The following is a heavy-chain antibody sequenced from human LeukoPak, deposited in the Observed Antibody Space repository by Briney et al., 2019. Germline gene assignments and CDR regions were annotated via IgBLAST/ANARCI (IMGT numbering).Heavy chain of an antibody. CDR1: GFTLSSYS. CDR3: ARGGYYGSGLYYYYYMDV. Sequence: GGSLRLSCAASGFTLSSYSMNWVRQAPGKGLEWVSYITSSSSTMYYADSVKGRFTISRDNAKNSLYLQMNSLRAEDTAVYYCARGGYYGSGLYYYYYMDVWGKGTTVTVSS. J-gene: IGHJ6*03. CDR2: ITSSSSTM. V-gene: IGHV3-48*01. D-gene: IGHD3-10*01.